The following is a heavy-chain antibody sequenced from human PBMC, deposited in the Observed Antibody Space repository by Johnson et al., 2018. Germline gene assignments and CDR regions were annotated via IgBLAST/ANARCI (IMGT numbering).Heavy chain of an antibody. J-gene: IGHJ6*02. CDR2: ISYAGRHK. CDR3: SKGSDYNCDVQKCYRFLDV. V-gene: IGHV3-30*18. Sequence: QVQLVDSGGGVVQPGRSLRVSCAASGFSFSNYGLHWVRQAAGKGLEWLAFISYAGRHKDYADSVKCRFTISRDKTKNTLYLQMNGLRAEDTPGYFCSKGSDYNCDVQKCYRFLDVWGPGTTVIVSS. D-gene: IGHD1-1*01. CDR1: GFSFSNYG.